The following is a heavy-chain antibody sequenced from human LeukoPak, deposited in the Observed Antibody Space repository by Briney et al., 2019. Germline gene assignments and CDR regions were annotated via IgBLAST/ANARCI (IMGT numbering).Heavy chain of an antibody. D-gene: IGHD2-2*01. V-gene: IGHV3-48*04. J-gene: IGHJ6*02. Sequence: PGGSLRLSCAASGFTFSSYSMNWVRQAPGKGLEWVSYISGSSTTIYYADSVEGRFTISRDNSKNSLYLQMNTLRTEDTASYYCARRSYDSYYGMDVWGQGTTVTVS. CDR2: ISGSSTTI. CDR1: GFTFSSYS. CDR3: ARRSYDSYYGMDV.